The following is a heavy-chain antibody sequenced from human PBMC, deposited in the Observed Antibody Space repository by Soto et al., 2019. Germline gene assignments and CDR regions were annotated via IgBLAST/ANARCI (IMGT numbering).Heavy chain of an antibody. CDR2: IIPIFGTA. V-gene: IGHV1-69*13. CDR1: GGTFSSYA. J-gene: IGHJ4*02. D-gene: IGHD3-22*01. CDR3: ARGSPPQYYYDSSGYYFDY. Sequence: SVKVSCKASGGTFSSYAISWVRQAPGQGLEWMGGIIPIFGTANYAQKFQGRVTITADESTSTAYMELSSLRSEDTAVYYCARGSPPQYYYDSSGYYFDYWGQGTLVTVSS.